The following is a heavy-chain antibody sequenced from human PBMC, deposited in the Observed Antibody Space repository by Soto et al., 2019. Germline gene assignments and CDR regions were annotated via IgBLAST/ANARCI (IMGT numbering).Heavy chain of an antibody. Sequence: GASVKVSCKASGYMFTKSAMHWVRQAPGQRLEWMGWISGDSGNTKYSPKLQDRVTITRDTSASTAYMELSSLRSEDTALYYCARDGVAAGNINFDYSGQGTLVTVSS. CDR1: GYMFTKSA. J-gene: IGHJ4*01. CDR2: ISGDSGNT. D-gene: IGHD6-19*01. CDR3: ARDGVAAGNINFDY. V-gene: IGHV1-3*01.